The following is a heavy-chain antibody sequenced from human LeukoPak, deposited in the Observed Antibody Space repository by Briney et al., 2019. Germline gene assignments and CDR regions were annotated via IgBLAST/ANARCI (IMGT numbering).Heavy chain of an antibody. D-gene: IGHD6-19*01. Sequence: GGSLRLSCTISGFTFSSYWMSWVRQAPGKGLEWVANIKQDGTEKYYVDPVKGRFTISRDNTKNSLSLQMNSLRAEDTAVYYCARGSGHTIDYRGQGTLVTVSS. CDR3: ARGSGHTIDY. CDR1: GFTFSSYW. V-gene: IGHV3-7*04. CDR2: IKQDGTEK. J-gene: IGHJ4*02.